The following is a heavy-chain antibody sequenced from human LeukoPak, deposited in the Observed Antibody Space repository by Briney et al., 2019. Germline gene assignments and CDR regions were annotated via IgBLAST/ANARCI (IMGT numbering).Heavy chain of an antibody. J-gene: IGHJ6*02. Sequence: GGSLRLTCAASGFTFSNYWMTWVRQAPGKGLEWVANIKRDGSDKYYVDSVKGRFTISRDNAKNSLYLHMNSLRAEDTAVYFCAIDDYQLGSYYYGMDVWGQGTTVTVSS. CDR3: AIDDYQLGSYYYGMDV. CDR1: GFTFSNYW. V-gene: IGHV3-7*01. CDR2: IKRDGSDK. D-gene: IGHD2-2*01.